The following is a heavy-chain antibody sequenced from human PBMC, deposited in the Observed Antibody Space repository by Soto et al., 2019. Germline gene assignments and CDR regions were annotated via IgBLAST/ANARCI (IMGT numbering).Heavy chain of an antibody. CDR2: IFPGDSDT. CDR1: GYSFTTYW. Sequence: EVQLVQSGAEVKKPGESLKISCQGSGYSFTTYWIGWVRQMPGKGLEWMGIIFPGDSDTKYSPSFQGQVTISADKSISTAYLQWSSLKASDTAMYYCARQAFYSRSPNPDYWGQGTLVTVSS. J-gene: IGHJ4*02. CDR3: ARQAFYSRSPNPDY. V-gene: IGHV5-51*01. D-gene: IGHD6-6*01.